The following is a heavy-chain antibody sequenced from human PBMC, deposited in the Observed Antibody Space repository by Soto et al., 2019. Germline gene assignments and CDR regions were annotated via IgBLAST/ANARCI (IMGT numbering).Heavy chain of an antibody. V-gene: IGHV4-4*02. D-gene: IGHD3-10*01. CDR2: IYHSGST. CDR1: GGPISSSNW. CDR3: ATAAVRGVSTGPDAFDI. Sequence: QVQLQESGPGLVKPSGTLSLTCAVSGGPISSSNWWSWVRQPPGKGLEWIGEIYHSGSTNYNPSLKSRVTISVDKSKNQFSLKLSSVTAADTAVYYCATAAVRGVSTGPDAFDIWGQGTMVTVSS. J-gene: IGHJ3*02.